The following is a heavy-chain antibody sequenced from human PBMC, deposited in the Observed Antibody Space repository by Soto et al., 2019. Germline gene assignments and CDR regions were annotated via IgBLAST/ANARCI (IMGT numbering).Heavy chain of an antibody. Sequence: EVKLVESGGGLVQPGGSLRLSCAASGFTFGRYWMHWVLQDPGKGLVWVSRISNDGSTTGYADSVKGRCTISRANGNNTLYLEMKSLRSAATAVYQFARDAYTCKGTFESCGQGTVVTVSS. CDR1: GFTFGRYW. CDR2: ISNDGSTT. D-gene: IGHD3-16*01. V-gene: IGHV3-74*01. CDR3: ARDAYTCKGTFES. J-gene: IGHJ4*02.